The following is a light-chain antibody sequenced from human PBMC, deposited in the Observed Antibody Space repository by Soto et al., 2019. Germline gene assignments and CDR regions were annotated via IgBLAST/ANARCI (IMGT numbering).Light chain of an antibody. J-gene: IGLJ1*01. CDR2: DVT. CDR1: NNDVGGYNY. Sequence: QSVLTQPRSVSGSPGQSGTISCTGTNNDVGGYNYVSWYQQYAGKAPKLAIYDVTERPTGAPDRFSGSKSGNTASLTISGLQAEDEADYYCCSYAGSYTYVFGTGTKVTVL. V-gene: IGLV2-11*01. CDR3: CSYAGSYTYV.